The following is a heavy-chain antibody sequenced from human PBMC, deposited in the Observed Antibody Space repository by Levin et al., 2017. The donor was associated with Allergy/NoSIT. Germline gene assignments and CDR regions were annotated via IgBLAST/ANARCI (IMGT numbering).Heavy chain of an antibody. D-gene: IGHD1-26*01. CDR3: ARVDSGSYCGSIDY. J-gene: IGHJ4*02. Sequence: PGGSLRLSCAASGFAFSSHSLNWVRQAPGKGLECVSSITKYGDIYYTDSVKGRFTISRDNAKNSLFLQMNSLRAEDTAVYYCARVDSGSYCGSIDYWGQGALVSVSS. CDR1: GFAFSSHS. CDR2: ITKYGDI. V-gene: IGHV3-21*01.